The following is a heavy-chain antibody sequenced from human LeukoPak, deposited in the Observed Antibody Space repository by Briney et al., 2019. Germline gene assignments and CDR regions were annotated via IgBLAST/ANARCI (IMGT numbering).Heavy chain of an antibody. Sequence: QPGRSLRLSCAASGFTFSSYAMHWVRQAPGKGLEWVAVISYDGSNKYYADSVKGRFTISRDNSKNTLYLQMNSLRAEDTAVYYCARLAAAGENTENFDYWGQGTLVTVSS. CDR3: ARLAAAGENTENFDY. CDR2: ISYDGSNK. V-gene: IGHV3-30*04. D-gene: IGHD6-13*01. J-gene: IGHJ4*02. CDR1: GFTFSSYA.